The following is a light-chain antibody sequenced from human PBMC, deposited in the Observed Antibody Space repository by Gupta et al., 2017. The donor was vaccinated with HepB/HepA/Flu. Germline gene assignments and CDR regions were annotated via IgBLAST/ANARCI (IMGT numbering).Light chain of an antibody. Sequence: QSVLTQPPSASGTPGQRVTFSCSGSSSNIGSNYVYWYQQLPGTAPKLLIYRNNQRPSGVPDRFSGSKSGTSASLAISGLRSEDEADYYCAAWDDSLSGPGVFGGGTKLTVL. J-gene: IGLJ3*02. V-gene: IGLV1-47*01. CDR1: SSNIGSNY. CDR2: RNN. CDR3: AAWDDSLSGPGV.